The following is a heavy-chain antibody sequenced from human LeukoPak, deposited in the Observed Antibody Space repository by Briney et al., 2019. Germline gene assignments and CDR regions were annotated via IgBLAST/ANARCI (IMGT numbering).Heavy chain of an antibody. D-gene: IGHD2-15*01. J-gene: IGHJ6*02. CDR3: AREGCSGGSCQNYYYYGMDV. CDR1: GFTFSSYW. V-gene: IGHV3-7*01. Sequence: GGSLRLSCAASGFTFSSYWMSWVRQAPGKGLEWVANIKQDGSENYYVDSVKGRFTISRDNAKNSLYLQMNSLRAEDTAVYYCAREGCSGGSCQNYYYYGMDVWGQGTTVTVSS. CDR2: IKQDGSEN.